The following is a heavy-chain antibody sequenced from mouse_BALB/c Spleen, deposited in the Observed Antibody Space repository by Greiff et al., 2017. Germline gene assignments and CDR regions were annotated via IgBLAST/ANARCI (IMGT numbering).Heavy chain of an antibody. Sequence: EVKLMESGPELVKPGASVKVSCKASGYAFTSYNMYWVKQSHGKSLEWIGYIDPYNGGTSYNQKFKGKATLTVDKSSSTAYMHLNSLTSEDSAVYYCARRAIYYGNSYAMDYWGQGTSVTVSS. CDR3: ARRAIYYGNSYAMDY. J-gene: IGHJ4*01. CDR2: IDPYNGGT. V-gene: IGHV1S135*01. CDR1: GYAFTSYN. D-gene: IGHD2-1*01.